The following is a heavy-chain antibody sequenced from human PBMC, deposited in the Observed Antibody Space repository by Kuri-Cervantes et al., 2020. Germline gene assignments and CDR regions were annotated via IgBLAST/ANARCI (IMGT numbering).Heavy chain of an antibody. D-gene: IGHD5-12*01. CDR2: IKQDGSEK. Sequence: GESLKISCVASGFTFSSYWMSWVRQAPGKGLEWVANIKQDGSEKYYVDSVKGRFTISRDNAKNSLYLQMNSLRAEDTAVYYCARYLGYSGYGYFDYWGQGTLVTVSS. CDR3: ARYLGYSGYGYFDY. V-gene: IGHV3-7*01. J-gene: IGHJ4*02. CDR1: GFTFSSYW.